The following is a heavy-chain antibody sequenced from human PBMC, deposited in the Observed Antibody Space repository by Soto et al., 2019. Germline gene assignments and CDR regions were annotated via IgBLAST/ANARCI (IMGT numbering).Heavy chain of an antibody. D-gene: IGHD3-10*01. CDR3: ARGQLVWYGDLTPYYRDMDV. J-gene: IGHJ6*02. CDR1: GGSFDDFY. V-gene: IGHV4-34*01. CDR2: ISHDGGT. Sequence: LSLTCAFYGGSFDDFYLSWVRQSPGKGLEWIGEISHDGGTNYSPSLASRISISADTSKNQFSLHLKSVTAADTGLYYCARGQLVWYGDLTPYYRDMDVSGQGTTVTVSS.